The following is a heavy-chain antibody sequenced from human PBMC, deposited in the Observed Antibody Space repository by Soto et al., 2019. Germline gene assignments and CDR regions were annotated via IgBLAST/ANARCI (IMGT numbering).Heavy chain of an antibody. CDR3: AKDGTGGPPYYFDY. Sequence: QVQPVESGGGVVQPGRSLRLSCAASGFIFSNYGMHWVRQAPGKGLEWVTIISYDGSVKYYADSVKGRFTISRDNSKNTLYLQMNSLRAEDTAVYYCAKDGTGGPPYYFDYWGQGTLVTVSS. J-gene: IGHJ4*02. D-gene: IGHD2-8*02. V-gene: IGHV3-30*18. CDR1: GFIFSNYG. CDR2: ISYDGSVK.